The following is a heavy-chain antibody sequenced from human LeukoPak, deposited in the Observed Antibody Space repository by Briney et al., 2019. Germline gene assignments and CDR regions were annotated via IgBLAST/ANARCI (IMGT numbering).Heavy chain of an antibody. CDR1: GGSTSSYY. V-gene: IGHV4-59*01. D-gene: IGHD1-26*01. Sequence: SETLSLTCTVSGGSTSSYYWSWIRQPPGKGLEWIGYIYYSGSTNYNPSLKSRVTISVDTSKNQFSLKLSSVTAADTAVYYCAASGSYYPGFDYWGQGTLVTVSS. J-gene: IGHJ4*02. CDR3: AASGSYYPGFDY. CDR2: IYYSGST.